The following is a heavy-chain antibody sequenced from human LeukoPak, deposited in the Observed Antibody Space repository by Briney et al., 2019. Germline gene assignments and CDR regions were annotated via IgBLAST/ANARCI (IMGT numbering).Heavy chain of an antibody. CDR3: ARDRPWACSGGSCHGDWFDP. Sequence: SETLSLTCTVSGGSISRYYWSWIRQPPGKGLEWIVYIYYSGSTNYNPSLKSQVTISVDTSKNQFSLKLSSVTAADTAVYYCARDRPWACSGGSCHGDWFDPWGQGTLVTVSS. CDR1: GGSISRYY. D-gene: IGHD2-15*01. J-gene: IGHJ5*02. CDR2: IYYSGST. V-gene: IGHV4-59*01.